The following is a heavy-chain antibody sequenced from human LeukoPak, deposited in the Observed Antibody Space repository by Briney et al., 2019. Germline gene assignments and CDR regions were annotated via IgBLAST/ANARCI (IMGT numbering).Heavy chain of an antibody. V-gene: IGHV3-30-3*01. J-gene: IGHJ4*02. CDR3: ARAYCGGDCYPVDY. CDR1: GFTLSSYA. D-gene: IGHD2-21*02. Sequence: GGSLRLSCAASGFTLSSYAMHWVRQAPGKGLEWVAVISYDGSNKYYADSVKGRFTISRDNSKNTLYLQMNSLRAEDTAVYYCARAYCGGDCYPVDYWGQGTLVTVSS. CDR2: ISYDGSNK.